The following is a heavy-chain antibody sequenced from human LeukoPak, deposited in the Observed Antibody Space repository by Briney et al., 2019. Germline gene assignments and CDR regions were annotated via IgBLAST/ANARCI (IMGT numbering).Heavy chain of an antibody. D-gene: IGHD1-26*01. V-gene: IGHV4-34*01. CDR1: GGSFSGYY. J-gene: IGHJ4*02. Sequence: SETLSLTCAVFGGSFSGYYWHWIRQPPGKGLEWIGEINHSGSTNYNPSLKSRVTISVDTSKNQFSLSLSSVTAADTAVYYCARISGSYSSYWGQGTLVTVSS. CDR3: ARISGSYSSY. CDR2: INHSGST.